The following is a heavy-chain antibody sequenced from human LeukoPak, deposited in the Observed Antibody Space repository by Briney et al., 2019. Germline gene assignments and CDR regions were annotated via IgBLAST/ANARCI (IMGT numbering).Heavy chain of an antibody. Sequence: SETLSLTCTVSGGSISSYYWSWIRQPAGKGLEWIGRIYTSGSTNYNPSLKSRVTMSVDTSKNQFSLKLSSVTAADTAVYYCARALGYCSGGSCKTYYYYMDVWGKGTTVTVSS. J-gene: IGHJ6*03. CDR3: ARALGYCSGGSCKTYYYYMDV. CDR2: IYTSGST. CDR1: GGSISSYY. D-gene: IGHD2-15*01. V-gene: IGHV4-4*07.